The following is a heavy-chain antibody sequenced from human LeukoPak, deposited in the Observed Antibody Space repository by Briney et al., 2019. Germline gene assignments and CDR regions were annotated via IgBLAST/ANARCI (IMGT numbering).Heavy chain of an antibody. J-gene: IGHJ4*02. V-gene: IGHV4-39*06. CDR1: GGSISSSGYY. D-gene: IGHD3-10*01. CDR2: SYYGGSS. Sequence: PAETLSLTCAVSGGSISSSGYYWGWMRQPPGKGLEWVGSSYYGGSSYYDPALKSRATISVDTYKNLFLLKLSSGTAAATAVYFCARRRPRTSTTMVAFDYWGQGTRVPVSS. CDR3: ARRRPRTSTTMVAFDY.